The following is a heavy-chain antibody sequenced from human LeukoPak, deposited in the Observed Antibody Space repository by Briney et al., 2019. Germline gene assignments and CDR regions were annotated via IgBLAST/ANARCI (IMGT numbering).Heavy chain of an antibody. CDR1: GFTFSSYA. CDR2: ISSSSSYI. V-gene: IGHV3-21*01. Sequence: GGSLRLSCAASGFTFSSYAMSWVRQAPGKGLEWVSSISSSSSYIYYADSVKGRFTISRDNAKNSLYLQMNSLRAEDTAVYYCARVAYFGGTIFGVVTDYYYYMDVWGKGTTVTVSS. CDR3: ARVAYFGGTIFGVVTDYYYYMDV. J-gene: IGHJ6*03. D-gene: IGHD3-3*01.